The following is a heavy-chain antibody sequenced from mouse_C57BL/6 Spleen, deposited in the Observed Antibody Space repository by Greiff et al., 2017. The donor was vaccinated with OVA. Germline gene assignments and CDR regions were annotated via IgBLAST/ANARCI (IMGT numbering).Heavy chain of an antibody. CDR3: ATNYGGYFDV. CDR2: ISSGSSTI. CDR1: GFTFSDYG. Sequence: EVKLVESGGGSVKPGGSLKLSCAASGFTFSDYGMHWVRQAPEKGLEWVAYISSGSSTIYYADTVKGRFTIARDNAKNTLFLQMTSLRSEDTAMYYCATNYGGYFDVWGTGTTVTVSS. J-gene: IGHJ1*03. D-gene: IGHD1-1*01. V-gene: IGHV5-17*01.